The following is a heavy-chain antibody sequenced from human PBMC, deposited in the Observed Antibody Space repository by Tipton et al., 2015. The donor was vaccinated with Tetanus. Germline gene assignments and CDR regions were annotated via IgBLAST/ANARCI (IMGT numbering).Heavy chain of an antibody. CDR2: ISGSGAST. D-gene: IGHD3-22*01. J-gene: IGHJ4*02. CDR1: GFTFSSYA. V-gene: IGHV3-23*01. CDR3: AKDSPYSYYYDSSGYTDY. Sequence: SLRLSCAASGFTFSSYAMSWVRQAPGKGLEWVSAISGSGASTYYADSVKGRFTISRDNSKNTLYLQMNSLRAEDTAVYYCAKDSPYSYYYDSSGYTDYWGQGTLVTVSS.